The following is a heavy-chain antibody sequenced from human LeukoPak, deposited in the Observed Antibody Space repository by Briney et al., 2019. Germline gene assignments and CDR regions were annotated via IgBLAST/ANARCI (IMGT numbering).Heavy chain of an antibody. CDR2: SGSGSYT. J-gene: IGHJ4*02. CDR1: GFTVSDYS. Sequence: GGSLRLSCAASGFTVSDYSMSWVRQAPGKGLEWVSASGSGSYTDYADSVKGRFTISKDNSKNTLYLQMNSLRAEDTAVYYCAKDNRPYYYDSSGYYPSPYYWGQGTLVTVSS. D-gene: IGHD3-22*01. CDR3: AKDNRPYYYDSSGYYPSPYY. V-gene: IGHV3-23*01.